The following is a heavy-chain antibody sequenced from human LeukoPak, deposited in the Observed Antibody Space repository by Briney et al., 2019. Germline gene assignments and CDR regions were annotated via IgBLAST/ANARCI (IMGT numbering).Heavy chain of an antibody. V-gene: IGHV3-21*06. CDR3: ARDLAGGRFDL. CDR2: ISSSSGNI. D-gene: IGHD3-16*01. Sequence: GGSLRLSCTASGFIFRTYTMNWVRQAPGEGPEWVSYISSSSGNIYYADSMKGRFTISRDNTKNLLYLQMNSLRAEDTAVYYCARDLAGGRFDLWGQGTLVTVSS. CDR1: GFIFRTYT. J-gene: IGHJ5*02.